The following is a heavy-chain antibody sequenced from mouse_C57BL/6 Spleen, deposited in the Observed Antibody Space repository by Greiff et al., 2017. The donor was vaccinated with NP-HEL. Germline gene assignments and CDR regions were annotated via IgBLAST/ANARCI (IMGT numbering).Heavy chain of an antibody. CDR3: AREGGAQVYYFDY. J-gene: IGHJ2*01. CDR1: GFTFSDYY. V-gene: IGHV5-16*01. Sequence: EVKVVESEGGLVQPGSSMKLSCTASGFTFSDYYMAWVRQVPEKGLEWVANINYDGSSTYYLDSLKSRFIISRDNAKNILYLQMSSLKSEDTATYYCAREGGAQVYYFDYWGQGTTLTVSS. CDR2: INYDGSST. D-gene: IGHD3-2*02.